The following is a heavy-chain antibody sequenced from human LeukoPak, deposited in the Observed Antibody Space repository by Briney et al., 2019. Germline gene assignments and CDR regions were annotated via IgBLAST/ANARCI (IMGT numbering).Heavy chain of an antibody. CDR1: GFTFSSYS. J-gene: IGHJ6*03. V-gene: IGHV3-21*01. D-gene: IGHD2-2*02. CDR3: ARDGCSSTSCYTGSVIYYYYYYMDV. CDR2: ISSSSSYI. Sequence: GGSLRLSCAASGFTFSSYSMYWVRQAPGKGLEWVSSISSSSSYIYYADSVKGRFTISRDNAKNSLYLQMNSLRAEDTAVYYCARDGCSSTSCYTGSVIYYYYYYMDVWGKGTTVTVSS.